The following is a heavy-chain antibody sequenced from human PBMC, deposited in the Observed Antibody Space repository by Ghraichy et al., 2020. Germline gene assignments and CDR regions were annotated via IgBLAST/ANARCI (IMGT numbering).Heavy chain of an antibody. CDR1: GFTFSSSA. Sequence: GGSLRLSCAASGFTFSSSAMSWVRQAPGKGLEWVSTISGSGGNSYYADSVKGRFTISRDNSKNTLYLQMNSLRAEDTAVYYCAKRSSSGYHYFDSWGQGTLVTVSS. CDR2: ISGSGGNS. D-gene: IGHD3-22*01. J-gene: IGHJ4*02. CDR3: AKRSSSGYHYFDS. V-gene: IGHV3-23*01.